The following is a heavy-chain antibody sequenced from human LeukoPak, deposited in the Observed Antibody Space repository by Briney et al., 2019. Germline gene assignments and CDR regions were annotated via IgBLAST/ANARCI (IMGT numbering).Heavy chain of an antibody. V-gene: IGHV3-9*01. Sequence: GGSLRLSCAASGFIFDDYGMHWVRQAPGKGLEWVSGINWNSDSVGYADSVKGRFTVSRDNAENSLYLQMNSLRPDDTALYYCVKDIGPSGYDSAVYWGQGTLVTVSS. CDR1: GFIFDDYG. CDR2: INWNSDSV. J-gene: IGHJ4*02. CDR3: VKDIGPSGYDSAVY. D-gene: IGHD5-12*01.